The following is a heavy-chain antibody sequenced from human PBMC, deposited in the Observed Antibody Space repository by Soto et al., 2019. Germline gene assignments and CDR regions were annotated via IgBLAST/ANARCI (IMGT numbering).Heavy chain of an antibody. CDR1: SASISNKNW. V-gene: IGHV4-4*02. CDR2: IYESGNT. D-gene: IGHD1-7*01. Sequence: QVQLQESGPGLVKPSETLSLTCAVSSASISNKNWWSWVRQPPGRGLEWVATIYESGNTDYNRSLKSRATISVDKSRNQFSLNLSSVTAADTAVYYCAPKEENYGLYWGQGTLVIVSA. J-gene: IGHJ4*02. CDR3: APKEENYGLY.